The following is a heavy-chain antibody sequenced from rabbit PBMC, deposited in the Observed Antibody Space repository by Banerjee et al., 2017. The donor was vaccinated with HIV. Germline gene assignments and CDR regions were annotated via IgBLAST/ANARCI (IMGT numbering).Heavy chain of an antibody. Sequence: QSLEESGGGLVQPEGSLTLTCKASGFDLSSNYYMCWVRQAPGKGPEWIACIYAGSSGSTYYASWAKGRFAISKTSSTTVTLQMTSLTAADTATYFCAREEYVGYGYANLWGPGTLVTVS. CDR2: IYAGSSGST. V-gene: IGHV1S40*01. D-gene: IGHD6-1*01. J-gene: IGHJ4*01. CDR1: GFDLSSNYY. CDR3: AREEYVGYGYANL.